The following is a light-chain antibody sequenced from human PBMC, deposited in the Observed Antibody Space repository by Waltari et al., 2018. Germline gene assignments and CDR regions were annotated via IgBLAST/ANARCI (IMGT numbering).Light chain of an antibody. Sequence: DIQMTQSPSSLSASEGDRVTITCRASQSIATRFNWYQQKPAKAPKVLIFDAAPLHTGVPSRFSGSASGTHFTLTIRSLQPEDSATYFCQQSSNLPYTFGQGTKLEIK. CDR1: QSIATR. J-gene: IGKJ2*01. CDR3: QQSSNLPYT. V-gene: IGKV1-39*01. CDR2: DAA.